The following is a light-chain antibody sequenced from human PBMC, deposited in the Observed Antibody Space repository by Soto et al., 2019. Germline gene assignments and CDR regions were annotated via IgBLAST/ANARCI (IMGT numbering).Light chain of an antibody. J-gene: IGKJ3*01. CDR1: QSISAN. V-gene: IGKV3-15*01. Sequence: EIVMTQSPATVSVSPGERATLSCRASQSISANLAWYQQKPGQAPRLLIYGASTRATGIPARFSGSGSGTEFTLTISSLQSEDFAVYYCQQYNNWPPLFTFGPGTKVDLK. CDR3: QQYNNWPPLFT. CDR2: GAS.